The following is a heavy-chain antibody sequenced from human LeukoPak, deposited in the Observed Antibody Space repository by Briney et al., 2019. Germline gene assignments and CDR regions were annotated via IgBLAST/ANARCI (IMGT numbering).Heavy chain of an antibody. Sequence: KPSETLSLTCTVSGGSISNKYWSWIRQPPGKGLEWIGYIYYSGSTNYNPSLKSRVTISVDTSKNQFSLKLSSVTAADTAVYYCSRDRYYYDSSGYSHRLDYWGQGTLVTVSS. J-gene: IGHJ4*02. CDR2: IYYSGST. CDR1: GGSISNKY. D-gene: IGHD3-22*01. CDR3: SRDRYYYDSSGYSHRLDY. V-gene: IGHV4-59*12.